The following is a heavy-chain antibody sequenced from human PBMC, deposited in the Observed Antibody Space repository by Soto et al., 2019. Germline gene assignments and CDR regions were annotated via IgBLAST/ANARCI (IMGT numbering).Heavy chain of an antibody. CDR2: IYYSGST. CDR1: GGSISSYY. J-gene: IGHJ5*02. Sequence: SETLSLTCTVSGGSISSYYWSWIRQPPGKGLEWIGYIYYSGSTNYNPSLKSRVTISVDTSKNQFSLKLSSVTAADTAVYYCARSSSTEVVAATWNWFDPWGQGTLVTVSS. V-gene: IGHV4-59*01. CDR3: ARSSSTEVVAATWNWFDP. D-gene: IGHD2-15*01.